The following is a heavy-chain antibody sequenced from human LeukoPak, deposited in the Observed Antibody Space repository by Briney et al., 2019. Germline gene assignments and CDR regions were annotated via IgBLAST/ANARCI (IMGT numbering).Heavy chain of an antibody. J-gene: IGHJ5*02. CDR3: VRQVPHIAAATRGNWFDP. D-gene: IGHD6-13*01. CDR2: MNPNSGNT. Sequence: ASVKVSCKASGYTFTSYDINWVRQATGQGLEWMGWMNPNSGNTGYAQKFQGRVTMTRNTSISTAYMELSSLRSEDTAVYYCVRQVPHIAAATRGNWFDPWGQGTLVTVSS. V-gene: IGHV1-8*01. CDR1: GYTFTSYD.